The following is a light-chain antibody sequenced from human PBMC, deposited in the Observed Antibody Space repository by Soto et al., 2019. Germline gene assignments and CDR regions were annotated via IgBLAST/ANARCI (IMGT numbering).Light chain of an antibody. CDR3: QKYNGAPWT. Sequence: DIPMTQSPSSLSASVGDRVTITCRASQGISNYLAWYQQKPGKVPKLLIYAASTLQSGVPSRFSGSGSGTDFTLTITSLQPEDVATYKCQKYNGAPWTFGQGTKVEIE. CDR2: AAS. CDR1: QGISNY. J-gene: IGKJ1*01. V-gene: IGKV1-27*01.